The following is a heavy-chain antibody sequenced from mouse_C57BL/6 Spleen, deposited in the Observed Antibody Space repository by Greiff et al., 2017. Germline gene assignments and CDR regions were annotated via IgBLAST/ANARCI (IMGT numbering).Heavy chain of an antibody. V-gene: IGHV6-6*01. CDR1: GFNFSDAW. D-gene: IGHD1-1*01. Sequence: EVKLLESGGGLVQPGGSMKLSCAASGFNFSDAWMDWVRQSPEKGLEWVAEIRNKANNHATYYAESVKGRFTISGDDSKSSVYLQMNSLRAEDTGIYYCTGAYGSRFSYYAMDYWGQGTSVTVSS. CDR3: TGAYGSRFSYYAMDY. J-gene: IGHJ4*01. CDR2: IRNKANNHAT.